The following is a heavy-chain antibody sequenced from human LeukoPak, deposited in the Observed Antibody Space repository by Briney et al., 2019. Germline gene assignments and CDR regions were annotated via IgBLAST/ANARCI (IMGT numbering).Heavy chain of an antibody. CDR1: GFTFDDYA. CDR3: AKEITYYDYVWGSYESSFDY. D-gene: IGHD3-16*01. Sequence: GGSLRLSCAASGFTFDDYAMHWVRQAPGKGLEWVSAISGSGGSTYYADSVKGRFTISRDNSKNTLYLQMNSLRAEDTAVYYCAKEITYYDYVWGSYESSFDYWGRGTLVTVSS. CDR2: ISGSGGST. J-gene: IGHJ4*02. V-gene: IGHV3-23*01.